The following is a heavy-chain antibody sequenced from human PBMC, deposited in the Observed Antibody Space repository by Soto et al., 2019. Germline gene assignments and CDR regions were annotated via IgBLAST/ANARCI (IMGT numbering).Heavy chain of an antibody. CDR1: GGPYNNYY. D-gene: IGHD2-21*01. V-gene: IGHV4-34*01. CDR3: PSQVGIPNIRVGVV. J-gene: IGHJ1*01. CDR2: INHTGSP. Sequence: QLQLQQWGAGLLKPSETLSLTCAVYGGPYNNYYWSWIRQSPTKGLEWIGEINHTGSPNYNPSLKSRVTISIDTSKKQISLKLSSVTAADTAVYYCPSQVGIPNIRVGVVWGQGTLVIVSS.